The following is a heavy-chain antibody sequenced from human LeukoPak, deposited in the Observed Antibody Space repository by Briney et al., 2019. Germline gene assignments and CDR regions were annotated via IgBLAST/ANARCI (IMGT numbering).Heavy chain of an antibody. V-gene: IGHV3-48*01. D-gene: IGHD2-2*02. CDR3: AGLGYCSSTSCYTGHY. CDR2: ISSSSSTI. CDR1: GFTFSSYS. J-gene: IGHJ4*02. Sequence: GGSLRLSCAASGFTFSSYSMNWVRQAPGKGLAWASYISSSSSTIYYADSVKGRFTISRDNAKNSLYLQMNSLRAEDTAVYYCAGLGYCSSTSCYTGHYWGQGTLVTVSS.